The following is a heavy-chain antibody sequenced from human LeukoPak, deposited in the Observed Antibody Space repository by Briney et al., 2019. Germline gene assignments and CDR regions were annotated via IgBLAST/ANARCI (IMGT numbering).Heavy chain of an antibody. Sequence: GGSLRLSCAASGFTLSDYYMSWIRQAPGKGLEWVSYISSSSSYTNYADSVKGRFTISRDNAKNSLYLQMNSLRAEDTAVYYCARVIAVAGLYFDYWGQGTLVTVSS. CDR2: ISSSSSYT. J-gene: IGHJ4*02. CDR1: GFTLSDYY. V-gene: IGHV3-11*05. D-gene: IGHD6-19*01. CDR3: ARVIAVAGLYFDY.